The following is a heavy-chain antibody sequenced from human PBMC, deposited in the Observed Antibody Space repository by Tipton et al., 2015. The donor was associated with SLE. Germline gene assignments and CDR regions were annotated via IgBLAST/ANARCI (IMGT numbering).Heavy chain of an antibody. CDR1: GGSISSGSYY. Sequence: TLSLTCTVSGGSISSGSYYWSWIRQPAGKGLEWIGYIYTSGSTNYNPSLKSRVTISVDTSKNQFSLQLNSVTPEDTAVYYCARDQGSLDASFDYWGQGTLGTVSA. CDR3: ARDQGSLDASFDY. D-gene: IGHD1-26*01. V-gene: IGHV4-61*09. CDR2: IYTSGST. J-gene: IGHJ4*02.